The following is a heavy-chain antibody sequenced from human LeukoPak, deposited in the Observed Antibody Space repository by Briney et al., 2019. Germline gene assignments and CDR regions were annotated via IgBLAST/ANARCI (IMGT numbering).Heavy chain of an antibody. CDR3: ARAAPYYYYGMDV. J-gene: IGHJ6*02. Sequence: PSETLSLTCTVSGGSVSSGSYYWSWIRQPPGKGLEWIGYIYYSGGTNYNPSLKSRVTISVDTSKNQFSLKLSSVTAADTAVYYCARAAPYYYYGMDVWGQGTTVTVSS. V-gene: IGHV4-61*01. CDR2: IYYSGGT. CDR1: GGSVSSGSYY.